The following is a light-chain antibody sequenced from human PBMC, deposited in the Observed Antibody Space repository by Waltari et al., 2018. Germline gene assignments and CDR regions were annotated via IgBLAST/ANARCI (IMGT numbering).Light chain of an antibody. CDR2: EGS. CDR3: CSYAGSSTYV. Sequence: QSALTQPASVSGSPGQSITISCTGTSSDVGSYNLVSWYQQHPGKAPKLMIYEGSKRPSGVSKRLCGSKSGNTASLTISGLQAEDEADYYCCSYAGSSTYVFGTGTKVTVL. V-gene: IGLV2-23*01. J-gene: IGLJ1*01. CDR1: SSDVGSYNL.